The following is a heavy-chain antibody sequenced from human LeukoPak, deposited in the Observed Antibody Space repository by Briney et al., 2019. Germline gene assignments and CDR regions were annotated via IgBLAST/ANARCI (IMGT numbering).Heavy chain of an antibody. J-gene: IGHJ5*02. V-gene: IGHV3-23*01. CDR2: ISGGGRST. D-gene: IGHD2-21*01. CDR3: ARGVNNWFDP. CDR1: GFTFSTCA. Sequence: GGSLRLSCAASGFTFSTCAMSWVRQAPGKGLEWVSTISGGGRSTDYADSVKGLFTIPRDNSKNTLYLQMNSLRAEDTAVYYCARGVNNWFDPWGQGTLVTVSS.